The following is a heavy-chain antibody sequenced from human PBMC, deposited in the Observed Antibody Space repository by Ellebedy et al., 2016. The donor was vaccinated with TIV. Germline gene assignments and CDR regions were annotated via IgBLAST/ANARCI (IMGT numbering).Heavy chain of an antibody. CDR1: GFTFSSYW. CDR2: ISYDGSNK. V-gene: IGHV3-30*03. J-gene: IGHJ4*02. CDR3: ARGFGELSPDY. D-gene: IGHD3-16*02. Sequence: GESLKISCAASGFTFSSYWMSWVRQAPGKGLEWVAVISYDGSNKYYADSVKGRFTISRDNSKNTLYLQMNSLRAEDTAVYYCARGFGELSPDYWGQGTLVTVSS.